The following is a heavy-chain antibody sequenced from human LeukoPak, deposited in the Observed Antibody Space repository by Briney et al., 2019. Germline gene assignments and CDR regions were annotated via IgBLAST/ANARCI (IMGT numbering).Heavy chain of an antibody. CDR2: IHHSGST. CDR1: GYSISGNYY. CDR3: ARKEGGQLVNTRRWFDP. D-gene: IGHD6-13*01. Sequence: SETLSLTCTVSGYSISGNYYWGWIRQPPGKGLEWIGIIHHSGSTYYNPSLKSRVTISLDTSKNQFSLKLSSVTAADTAVYYCARKEGGQLVNTRRWFDPWGQGTLVTVSS. V-gene: IGHV4-38-2*02. J-gene: IGHJ5*02.